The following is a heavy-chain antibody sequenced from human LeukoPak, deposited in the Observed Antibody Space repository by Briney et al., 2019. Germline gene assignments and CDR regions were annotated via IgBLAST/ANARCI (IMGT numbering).Heavy chain of an antibody. CDR2: ISWNSGSI. CDR3: AKDMAQLAPYYYYYGMDV. D-gene: IGHD5-18*01. CDR1: GFTFDDYA. Sequence: PGGSLRLSCAASGFTFDDYAMHWVRQAPGKGLEWVSGISWNSGSIGYADSVKGRFTISRDNAKNSLYLQMNSLRAEDTALYYCAKDMAQLAPYYYYYGMDVWGQGTTVTVSS. J-gene: IGHJ6*02. V-gene: IGHV3-9*01.